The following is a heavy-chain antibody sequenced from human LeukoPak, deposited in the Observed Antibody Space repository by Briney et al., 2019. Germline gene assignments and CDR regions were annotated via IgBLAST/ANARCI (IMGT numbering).Heavy chain of an antibody. CDR1: GGSISSYY. CDR2: IYTSGST. J-gene: IGHJ5*02. CDR3: ARVEDYYDSSGYYINWFDP. D-gene: IGHD3-22*01. V-gene: IGHV4-4*07. Sequence: SETLSLTCSVSGGSISSYYWSWIRQPAGKGLEWIGRIYTSGSTNYNPSLKSRVTISVDTSKNQFSLKLSSVTAADTAVYYCARVEDYYDSSGYYINWFDPWGQGTLVSVSS.